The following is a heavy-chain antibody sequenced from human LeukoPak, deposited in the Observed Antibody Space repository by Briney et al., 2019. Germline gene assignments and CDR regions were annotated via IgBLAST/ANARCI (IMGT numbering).Heavy chain of an antibody. J-gene: IGHJ4*02. D-gene: IGHD4-17*01. V-gene: IGHV3-21*01. Sequence: GGSLRLSCAASGFTFSSYTMNWVRQAPGKGLEXXSSISSSSGYIYYADSVKGRFTISRDNAKNSLYLQMNSLRAEDTAVYYCARGYGDQTCDYWGQGTLVTVSS. CDR3: ARGYGDQTCDY. CDR1: GFTFSSYT. CDR2: ISSSSGYI.